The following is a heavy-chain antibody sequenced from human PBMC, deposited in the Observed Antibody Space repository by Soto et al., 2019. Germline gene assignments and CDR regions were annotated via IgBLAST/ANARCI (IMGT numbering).Heavy chain of an antibody. CDR3: AKYRRTEAEGFTLDY. V-gene: IGHV4-4*08. D-gene: IGHD6-13*01. CDR1: GDSINNYY. CDR2: XYXXXSX. J-gene: IGHJ4*02. Sequence: SETRSLTCTVSGDSINNYYWSWIRQPPGKRLEWIXYXYXXXSXTXXXSXXXXVTMSVDTSKNQFSLKLSSVNAADTAVYYCAKYRRTEAEGFTLDYWGRGTLVTVSS.